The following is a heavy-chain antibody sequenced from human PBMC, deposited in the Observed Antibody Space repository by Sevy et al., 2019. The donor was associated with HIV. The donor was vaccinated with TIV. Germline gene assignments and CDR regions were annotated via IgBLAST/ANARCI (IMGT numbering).Heavy chain of an antibody. V-gene: IGHV3-30*04. J-gene: IGHJ6*02. D-gene: IGHD3-22*01. CDR2: ISYDGSIK. Sequence: GGSLRLSCAASGFTFSTYAMHWVRQAPGKGLEWVAVISYDGSIKYSADSVKGRFTISRDNSKNTLYLQMNSLRPEDTAAYYCAGERTYYYDSSGSDYGYYGMDVWGQGATVTVSS. CDR1: GFTFSTYA. CDR3: AGERTYYYDSSGSDYGYYGMDV.